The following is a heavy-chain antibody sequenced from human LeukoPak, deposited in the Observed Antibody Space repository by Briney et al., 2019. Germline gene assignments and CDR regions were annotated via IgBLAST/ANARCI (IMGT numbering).Heavy chain of an antibody. J-gene: IGHJ4*02. CDR2: IYSGGST. CDR1: GFSVSSDY. D-gene: IGHD6-19*01. Sequence: GGSLRLSCTGSGFSVSSDYMSWVRQAPGKGLEWVSLIYSGGSTYYADSVKGRFTISRDNAKNSLYLQMNSLRAEDTAVYYCAGEGSGWLPNFWGQGTLVTVSS. V-gene: IGHV3-53*01. CDR3: AGEGSGWLPNF.